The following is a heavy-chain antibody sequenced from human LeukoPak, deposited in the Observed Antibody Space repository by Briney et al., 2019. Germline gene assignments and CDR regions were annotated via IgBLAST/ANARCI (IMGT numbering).Heavy chain of an antibody. CDR1: GGTFSSYA. D-gene: IGHD2-15*01. CDR3: ARPTGGIVVGEGMDV. CDR2: IIPIFGTA. V-gene: IGHV1-69*13. J-gene: IGHJ6*02. Sequence: ASVKVSCKASGGTFSSYAISWVRQAPGQGLEWMGGIIPIFGTANYAQKFQGRVTITADESTSTAYMELSGLRSEDTAVYYCARPTGGIVVGEGMDVWGQGTTVTVSS.